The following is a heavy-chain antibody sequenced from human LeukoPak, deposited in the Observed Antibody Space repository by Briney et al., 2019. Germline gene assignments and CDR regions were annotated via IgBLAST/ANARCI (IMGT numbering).Heavy chain of an antibody. J-gene: IGHJ6*04. CDR3: ARGGVLYYAGV. CDR1: GGSISSSGYY. CDR2: IYYSGST. D-gene: IGHD2-8*01. Sequence: SETLSLTCTVSGGSISSSGYYWGWIRQPPGKRLEWIGSIYYSGSTYYNPSLKSRVTISLDMSKNQFSLKLNSVTAADTAVYYCARGGVLYYAGVWGKGTTVTVSS. V-gene: IGHV4-39*07.